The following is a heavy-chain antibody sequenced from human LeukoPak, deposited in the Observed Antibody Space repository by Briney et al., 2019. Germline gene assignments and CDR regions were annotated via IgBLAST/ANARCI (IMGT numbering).Heavy chain of an antibody. CDR1: GGTFNSYA. J-gene: IGHJ6*04. V-gene: IGHV1-69*06. CDR2: IIPIFGTA. D-gene: IGHD6-13*01. CDR3: ARGIAAAGPLYYYYYGMDV. Sequence: SVTVSCKASGGTFNSYAISWVRQAPGQGREWMGGIIPIFGTANYAQKFQGRVTITADKSTSTAYMELSSLRSEDTAVYYFARGIAAAGPLYYYYYGMDVWGKGTTVTVSS.